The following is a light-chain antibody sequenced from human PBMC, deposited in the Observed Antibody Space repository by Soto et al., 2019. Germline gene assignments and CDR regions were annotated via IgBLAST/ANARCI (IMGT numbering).Light chain of an antibody. CDR1: QSVNSN. Sequence: EIVMTQSPATLSVSPGERATLSCRASQSVNSNLAWYQQKAGQAPRLIIYGASTRATGIPVRFSGGGSGTEFTLTISSLQSEDFAVYYCQQYNNWPPMYTFGQGTKLEIK. J-gene: IGKJ2*01. CDR2: GAS. V-gene: IGKV3-15*01. CDR3: QQYNNWPPMYT.